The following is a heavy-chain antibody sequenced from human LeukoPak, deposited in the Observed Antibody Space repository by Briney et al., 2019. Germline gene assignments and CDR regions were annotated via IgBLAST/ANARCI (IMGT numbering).Heavy chain of an antibody. J-gene: IGHJ4*02. V-gene: IGHV3-23*01. CDR2: ISNNGGYT. CDR3: AKQLGYCSDGSCYFPY. D-gene: IGHD2-15*01. CDR1: GFTFSSSA. Sequence: GGSLRLSYAASGFTFSSSAMSWVRQAPGKGLEWVSAISNNGGYTYYADSVQGRFTISRDNSKSTLCLQMNSLRAEDTAVYYCAKQLGYCSDGSCYFPYWGQGTLVTVSS.